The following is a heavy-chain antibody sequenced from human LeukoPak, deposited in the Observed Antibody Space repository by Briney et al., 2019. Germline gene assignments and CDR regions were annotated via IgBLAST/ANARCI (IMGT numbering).Heavy chain of an antibody. CDR3: ARSGAMTTVTSIDY. Sequence: LGESLKISCKGSGYNFISYWIGWVRQMPGKGLEWMGIIYPGDSDTRYSPSFQGQVTISADKSISTAYLQWSSLKASDTAMYYCARSGAMTTVTSIDYWGQGTLVTVSS. V-gene: IGHV5-51*01. J-gene: IGHJ4*02. CDR1: GYNFISYW. D-gene: IGHD4-17*01. CDR2: IYPGDSDT.